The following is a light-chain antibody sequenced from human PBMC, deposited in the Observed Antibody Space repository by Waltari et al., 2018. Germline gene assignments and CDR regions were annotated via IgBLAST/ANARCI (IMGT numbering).Light chain of an antibody. J-gene: IGLJ2*01. CDR2: DVS. V-gene: IGLV2-14*03. CDR1: SSDVGVYSF. Sequence: QSALTQPASLSGSPGQSITISCPGISSDVGVYSFVSWYQQHPGKAPELVIYDVSNRPSGVSNRFSGSNSGDTASLTISGLQAEDEADYFCSSYTSSSVVFGGGTKLTVL. CDR3: SSYTSSSVV.